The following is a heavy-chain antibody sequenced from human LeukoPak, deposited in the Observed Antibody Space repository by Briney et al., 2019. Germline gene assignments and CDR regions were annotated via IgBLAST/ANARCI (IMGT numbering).Heavy chain of an antibody. CDR1: GFTFSSYA. CDR3: AKDREIGYCSSTSCYYYYYGMDV. D-gene: IGHD2-2*01. CDR2: ISGSGGST. J-gene: IGHJ6*02. V-gene: IGHV3-23*01. Sequence: GGSLRLSCAASGFTFSSYAMSWVRQAPGKGLEWVSAISGSGGSTYYADSVKGRFTISRDNSKNTLYLQMNSLRAEGTAVYYCAKDREIGYCSSTSCYYYYYGMDVWGQGTTVTVSS.